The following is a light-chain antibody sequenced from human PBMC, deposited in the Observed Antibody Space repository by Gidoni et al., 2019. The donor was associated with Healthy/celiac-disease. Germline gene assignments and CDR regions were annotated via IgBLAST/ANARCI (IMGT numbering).Light chain of an antibody. J-gene: IGLJ2*01. Sequence: QSALTQPASVSVSPGQSITISCTGTSSDVGSYNLVPWYQQHPGKAPKLMIYEGSKRPSGVSNRFSGSKSGNTASLTISGLQAEDEADYYCCSYAGSSTPVVFGGGTKLTVL. CDR1: SSDVGSYNL. CDR3: CSYAGSSTPVV. CDR2: EGS. V-gene: IGLV2-23*01.